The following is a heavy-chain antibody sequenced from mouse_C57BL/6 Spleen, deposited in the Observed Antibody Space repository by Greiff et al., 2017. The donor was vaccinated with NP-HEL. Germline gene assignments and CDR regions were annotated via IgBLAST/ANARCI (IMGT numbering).Heavy chain of an antibody. CDR3: ARIYYDYEEDDAMDY. CDR1: GYTFTDYN. Sequence: VQLQQSGPELVKPGASVKMSCKASGYTFTDYNMHWVKQSHGKSLEWIGYINPNNGGTSYNQKFKGKATLTVNKSSSTAYMELRSLTSEYSAVYYCARIYYDYEEDDAMDYWGQGTSVTVSS. CDR2: INPNNGGT. J-gene: IGHJ4*01. D-gene: IGHD2-4*01. V-gene: IGHV1-22*01.